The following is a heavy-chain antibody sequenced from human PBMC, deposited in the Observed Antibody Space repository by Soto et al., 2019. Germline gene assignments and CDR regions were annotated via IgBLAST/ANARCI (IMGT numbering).Heavy chain of an antibody. CDR1: GGSFSGHS. D-gene: IGHD3-22*01. V-gene: IGHV4-34*01. Sequence: SETLSLTCAVYGGSFSGHSWTWIRQSPGKGLEWIGDINHSGRVNYSPSLKSRVTISLDTSKNQFSLTLSAVTAADTAMYYCSTRAYDTNGYYRFDPWGQGTLVTVPQ. CDR3: STRAYDTNGYYRFDP. J-gene: IGHJ5*01. CDR2: INHSGRV.